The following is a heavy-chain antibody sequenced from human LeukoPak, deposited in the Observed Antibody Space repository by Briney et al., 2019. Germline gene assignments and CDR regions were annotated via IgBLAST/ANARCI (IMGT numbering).Heavy chain of an antibody. CDR3: ARDDDDYGDYGPYWYFDL. Sequence: GGSLRLSCAASGFTFSSYSMNWVRQAPGKGLEWVSYISSSSGTIYYADSVKGRSTISRDNAKNSLYLQMNSLRAEDTAVYYCARDDDDYGDYGPYWYFDLWGRGTPVTVSS. J-gene: IGHJ2*01. V-gene: IGHV3-48*04. D-gene: IGHD4-17*01. CDR2: ISSSSGTI. CDR1: GFTFSSYS.